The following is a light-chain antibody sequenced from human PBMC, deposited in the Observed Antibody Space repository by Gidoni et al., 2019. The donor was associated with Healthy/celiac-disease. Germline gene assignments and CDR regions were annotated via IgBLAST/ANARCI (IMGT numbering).Light chain of an antibody. Sequence: DIQRKQYPSSLSASVGDRVTITCQASHDISHYLNWYQQKPGKAPKLLIYDASNLETGVPSRFSGSGSVTDFTFTISSLQPEDIATYYCQQYDNLPPPFGQGTKVE. J-gene: IGKJ1*01. CDR2: DAS. V-gene: IGKV1-33*01. CDR1: HDISHY. CDR3: QQYDNLPPP.